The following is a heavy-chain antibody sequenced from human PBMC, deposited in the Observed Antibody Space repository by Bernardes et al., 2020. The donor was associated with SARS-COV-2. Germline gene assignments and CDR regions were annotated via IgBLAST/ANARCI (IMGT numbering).Heavy chain of an antibody. CDR2: IVGSGETA. CDR3: AKDDATHDFWSGGFDNYYPMDA. CDR1: GFNFATYK. V-gene: IGHV3-23*01. J-gene: IGHJ6*02. Sequence: GGSLRLSCVASGFNFATYKMSWVRQAPGRGLQWISSIVGSGETAFYADSVKGRFTISRDNSNNNLFLQMSGLTADDTAIYFCAKDDATHDFWSGGFDNYYPMDAWGQGTAVTVSS. D-gene: IGHD3-3*01.